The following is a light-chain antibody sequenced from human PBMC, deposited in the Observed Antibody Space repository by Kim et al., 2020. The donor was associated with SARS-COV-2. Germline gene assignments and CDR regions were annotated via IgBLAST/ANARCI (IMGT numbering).Light chain of an antibody. Sequence: GQTVRITCQGDSLRSYYASWYQQKPGQAPVLVIYGKNNRPSGIPDRFSGSSSGNTASLTITGAQAEDEADYYFNSRDSSGNHHVFGTGTKVTVL. CDR3: NSRDSSGNHHV. CDR2: GKN. J-gene: IGLJ1*01. V-gene: IGLV3-19*01. CDR1: SLRSYY.